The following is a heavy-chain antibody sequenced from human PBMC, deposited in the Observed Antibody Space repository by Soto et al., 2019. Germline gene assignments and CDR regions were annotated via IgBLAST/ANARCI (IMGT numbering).Heavy chain of an antibody. CDR1: GFTFSTHA. CDR3: ARDQTGITTTGGGRIDH. CDR2: VSFDGSNK. J-gene: IGHJ4*02. V-gene: IGHV3-30-3*01. Sequence: QVQLVESGGGVVQPGRSLRLSCAASGFTFSTHAMHWVRQAPGKGLECVAIVSFDGSNKYYADSVKGRFTISRYNSNNTLYLQMSGLTPEDTAVYYCARDQTGITTTGGGRIDHWGQGTLVTVSS. D-gene: IGHD1-20*01.